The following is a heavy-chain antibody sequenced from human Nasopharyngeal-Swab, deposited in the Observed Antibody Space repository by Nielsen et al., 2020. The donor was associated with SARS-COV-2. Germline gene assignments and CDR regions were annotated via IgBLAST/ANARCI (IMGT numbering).Heavy chain of an antibody. CDR3: ARDPYSGEGDY. J-gene: IGHJ4*02. Sequence: GGSLRLSCAASGFTFSSYDMHWVRQATGKGLEWVSAIGTAGDTYYPGSVKGRFTISRENAKNSLYLQMNSLRAEDTAVYYCARDPYSGEGDYWGQGTLVTVSS. CDR2: IGTAGDT. V-gene: IGHV3-13*04. CDR1: GFTFSSYD. D-gene: IGHD5-12*01.